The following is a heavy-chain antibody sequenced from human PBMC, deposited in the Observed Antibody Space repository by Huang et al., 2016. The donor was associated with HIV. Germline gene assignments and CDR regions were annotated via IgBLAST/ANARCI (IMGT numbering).Heavy chain of an antibody. V-gene: IGHV1-18*01. Sequence: QVQLVQSGAEVKKPGASVKVSCEASNYNFGSHGISWVRQAPGQGLEWMEWTSVYNGETKDAQKFQGRVTMTRETSTRTAYMELTSLRFDDTAVYYCARSGFGVVITTTLDYYYMDVWGTGTTVTVSS. D-gene: IGHD3-3*01. CDR1: NYNFGSHG. J-gene: IGHJ6*03. CDR2: TSVYNGET. CDR3: ARSGFGVVITTTLDYYYMDV.